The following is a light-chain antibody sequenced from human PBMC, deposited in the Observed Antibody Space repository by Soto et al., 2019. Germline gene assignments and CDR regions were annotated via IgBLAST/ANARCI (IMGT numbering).Light chain of an antibody. Sequence: EIVLTQSPGTLSLSPGERATLSCRASQSIRSHYLAWYQQKPGQAPRLLISGGSSRATGIPDRFSGSGSGTDFTLAISRLEPEDFAVYYCQQYEGSPLTFGGGTKVDIK. CDR2: GGS. CDR1: QSIRSHY. CDR3: QQYEGSPLT. J-gene: IGKJ4*01. V-gene: IGKV3-20*01.